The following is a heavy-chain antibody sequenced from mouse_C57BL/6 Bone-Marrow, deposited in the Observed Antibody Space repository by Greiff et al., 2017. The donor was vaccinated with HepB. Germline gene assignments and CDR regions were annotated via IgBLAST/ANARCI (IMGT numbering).Heavy chain of an antibody. V-gene: IGHV5-6*01. CDR1: GFTFSSYG. J-gene: IGHJ2*01. CDR3: ARQACYGSSYRYFDG. D-gene: IGHD1-1*01. Sequence: EVQWVESGGDLVKPGASLKLSCAASGFTFSSYGMTWVRQRPDKSLEWVATISCGGSYTYYTDSVKGRNTIARDNAENTLNLQMSSLKSEDTAMYYGARQACYGSSYRYFDGWGQGTTVTVSS. CDR2: ISCGGSYT.